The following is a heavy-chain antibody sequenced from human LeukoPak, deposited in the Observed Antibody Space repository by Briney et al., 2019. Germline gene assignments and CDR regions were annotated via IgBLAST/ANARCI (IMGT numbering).Heavy chain of an antibody. J-gene: IGHJ3*02. CDR1: GYNFIGHG. V-gene: IGHV1-18*01. D-gene: IGHD5/OR15-5a*01. CDR3: ARDRTSTVSSPSDSFDI. CDR2: ISVFNGNA. Sequence: ASVKVSCKASGYNFIGHGITWVRQAPGQGLEWMGWISVFNGNAHYAQKLQRRVTMTTDTSTTTAYMELKSLMSDDTAVYYCARDRTSTVSSPSDSFDIWGQGTMVTVSS.